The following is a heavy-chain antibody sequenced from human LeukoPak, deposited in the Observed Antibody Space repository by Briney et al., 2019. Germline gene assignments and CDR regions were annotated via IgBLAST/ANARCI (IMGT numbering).Heavy chain of an antibody. V-gene: IGHV1-2*02. Sequence: ASVRVSCKASGFTFTGYYIHWVRQAPGQGVERMGWINPRSGGTNYAQKFQGRVTMTRDTSLSTAYMALSWLRSDDSAVYYCARDYCSTISCYTESWFDPCGQGTLVTVSS. CDR2: INPRSGGT. J-gene: IGHJ5*02. CDR1: GFTFTGYY. D-gene: IGHD2-2*02. CDR3: ARDYCSTISCYTESWFDP.